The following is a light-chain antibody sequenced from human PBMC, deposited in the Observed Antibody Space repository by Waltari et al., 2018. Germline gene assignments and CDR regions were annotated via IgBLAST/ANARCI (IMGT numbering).Light chain of an antibody. J-gene: IGKJ1*01. Sequence: EIVLTQSPGTVSLSPGEGPTLSCRASQSVASSYVAWYQQKPGQAPRLLIYGGSGRATGSPDRFSGSWSETDFSLTISRVRPEDSAVYYCQQYATSPRTFGQGTKVEIK. CDR2: GGS. V-gene: IGKV3-20*01. CDR3: QQYATSPRT. CDR1: QSVASSY.